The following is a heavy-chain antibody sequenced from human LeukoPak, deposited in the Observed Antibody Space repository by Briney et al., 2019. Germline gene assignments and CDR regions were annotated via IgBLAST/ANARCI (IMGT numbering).Heavy chain of an antibody. CDR3: AKRFGSDNNYYIDY. CDR1: GFTLSSYG. Sequence: GGSLRLSCAASGFTLSSYGMSWVRQAPGKGLEWVSGMSGFGGRTCYAESVKGRFTISRDNSKNTLYLQMNSLRAEDTAVYYCAKRFGSDNNYYIDYWGQGTLVTVSS. D-gene: IGHD6-19*01. V-gene: IGHV3-23*01. J-gene: IGHJ4*02. CDR2: MSGFGGRT.